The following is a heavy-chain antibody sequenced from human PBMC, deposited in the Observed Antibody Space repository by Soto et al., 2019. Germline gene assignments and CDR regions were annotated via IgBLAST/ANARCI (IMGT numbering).Heavy chain of an antibody. V-gene: IGHV3-72*01. CDR2: IRNKFNSYTT. J-gene: IGHJ3*02. CDR1: GFTFSDHY. D-gene: IGHD3-10*01. Sequence: GESLKISCAASGFTFSDHYMDWVRQAPGKGLEWVGRIRNKFNSYTTEYAASVKGRFTISRDDSKNSVYFQMNSLKAEDTAVYYCARGKGTTWTDHALDIWGQGTMVTVSS. CDR3: ARGKGTTWTDHALDI.